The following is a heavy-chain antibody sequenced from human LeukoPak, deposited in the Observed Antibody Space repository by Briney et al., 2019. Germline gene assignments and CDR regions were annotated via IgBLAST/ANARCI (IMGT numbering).Heavy chain of an antibody. D-gene: IGHD3-10*01. CDR1: GFTFSSYS. CDR3: AREPLTIWFGELSGNWFGP. J-gene: IGHJ5*02. V-gene: IGHV3-7*01. CDR2: IKQDGSEK. Sequence: PGGSLRLSCAASGFTFSSYSMSWVRQAPGKGLEWVANIKQDGSEKYYVDSVKGRFTISRDNAKNSLYLQMNSLRAEDTAVYYCAREPLTIWFGELSGNWFGPWGQGTLVTVSS.